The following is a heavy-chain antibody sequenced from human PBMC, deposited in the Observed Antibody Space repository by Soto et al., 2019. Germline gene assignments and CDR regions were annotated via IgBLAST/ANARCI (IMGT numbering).Heavy chain of an antibody. CDR3: ARVSDYYDSSGPMDV. CDR2: INPSGGST. D-gene: IGHD3-22*01. CDR1: GYTFTSYY. J-gene: IGHJ6*02. Sequence: QVQLVQSGAEVKKPGASVKVSCKASGYTFTSYYMYWVRQAPGQGLEWMGIINPSGGSTSYAQKFQGRVTMTRDTSTSTVYMELSSLRSEDTAVYYCARVSDYYDSSGPMDVWGQGTTVTVSS. V-gene: IGHV1-46*03.